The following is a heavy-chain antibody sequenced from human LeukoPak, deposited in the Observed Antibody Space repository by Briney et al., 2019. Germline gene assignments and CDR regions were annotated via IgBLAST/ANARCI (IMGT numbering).Heavy chain of an antibody. CDR2: INDSGGT. J-gene: IGHJ6*04. D-gene: IGHD3-10*01. CDR3: ANSPKRLYYGSGSYSYYYYGMDV. CDR1: GGSFSGYY. Sequence: PETLSLTCAVYGGSFSGYYWSWVRQPPGKGLEWIGEINDSGGTNYNPSLMGRVTISVDASKNQSSLKRSSVTAEDAAVYYCANSPKRLYYGSGSYSYYYYGMDVWGKGTTVTVSS. V-gene: IGHV4-34*01.